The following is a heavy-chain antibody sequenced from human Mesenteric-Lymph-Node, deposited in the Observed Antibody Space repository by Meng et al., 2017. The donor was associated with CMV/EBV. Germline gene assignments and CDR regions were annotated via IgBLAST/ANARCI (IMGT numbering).Heavy chain of an antibody. V-gene: IGHV1-24*01. J-gene: IGHJ4*02. CDR3: ATLVLPDF. Sequence: ASVKVSCKGSGYTFTSYGLNWVRQAPGQGLEWMGGFSPEYDETFYAQKFQGRVTMTEDTSTDTAYMELSSLRSEDTAMYYCATLVLPDFWGQGTLVTVSS. CDR1: GYTFTSYG. CDR2: FSPEYDET. D-gene: IGHD2/OR15-2a*01.